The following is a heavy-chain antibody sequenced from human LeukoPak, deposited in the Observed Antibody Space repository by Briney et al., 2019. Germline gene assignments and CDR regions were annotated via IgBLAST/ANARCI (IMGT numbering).Heavy chain of an antibody. CDR1: GFTFSSYA. CDR2: ISHSGGTT. D-gene: IGHD4-17*01. CDR3: AREATVTALDY. Sequence: GGSLRLSCAASGFTFSSYAMSWVRQAPGKGPEWVSAISHSGGTTYYADSVKGRFTITRDNSKNTLYLQMNSLRAEDTAVYYCAREATVTALDYWGQGTLVTVSS. J-gene: IGHJ4*02. V-gene: IGHV3-23*01.